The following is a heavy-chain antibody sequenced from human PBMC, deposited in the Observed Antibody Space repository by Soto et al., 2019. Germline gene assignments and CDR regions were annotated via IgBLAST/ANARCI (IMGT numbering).Heavy chain of an antibody. CDR1: GFSLSTSGVG. J-gene: IGHJ6*02. CDR3: AHAYCSSTSCHPYFYYGMDV. D-gene: IGHD2-2*01. CDR2: IYWDDDK. Sequence: QITLKESGPTLVKPTQTLTLTCTFSGFSLSTSGVGVGWIRQTPGKALEWLALIYWDDDKRYSPSLKSRLTIPKDTSKNQVVLTMTNMDPVDTATYYCAHAYCSSTSCHPYFYYGMDVWGQGTTVTVSS. V-gene: IGHV2-5*02.